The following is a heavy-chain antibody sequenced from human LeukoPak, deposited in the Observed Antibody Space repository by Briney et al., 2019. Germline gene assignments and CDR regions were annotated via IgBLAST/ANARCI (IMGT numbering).Heavy chain of an antibody. V-gene: IGHV3-30*04. Sequence: GGSLRLSCAASGFTFRSYAMHWVRQAPGKGLEWVAVISYDGSNKYYADSVKGRFTISRDNAKNSLYLQMNSLGPEDTALYYCTKGQDGSYYRGYFDYWGQGTLVTVSS. CDR3: TKGQDGSYYRGYFDY. J-gene: IGHJ4*02. CDR1: GFTFRSYA. D-gene: IGHD1-26*01. CDR2: ISYDGSNK.